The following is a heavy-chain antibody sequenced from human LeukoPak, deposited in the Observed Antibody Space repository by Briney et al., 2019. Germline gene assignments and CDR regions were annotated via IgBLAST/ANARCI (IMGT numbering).Heavy chain of an antibody. CDR1: GYTFTTYD. D-gene: IGHD3-22*01. J-gene: IGHJ4*02. Sequence: ASVKVSCKASGYTFTTYDINWVRQATGQGLEWMGWMNPNSGDAGYAQNFQGRVTMTRDTSISTAYMELSRLDSDDTAVYYCAGVAYIFDSSGYYHGGDFDYWGQGALVTVSS. CDR3: AGVAYIFDSSGYYHGGDFDY. V-gene: IGHV1-8*01. CDR2: MNPNSGDA.